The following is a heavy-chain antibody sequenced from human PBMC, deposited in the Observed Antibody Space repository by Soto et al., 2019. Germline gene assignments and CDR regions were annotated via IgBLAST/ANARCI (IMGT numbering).Heavy chain of an antibody. CDR1: GGTFSSYA. Sequence: QVRLVQSGAEVKKPGSSVKVSCKASGGTFSSYAISWVRQAPGQGLEWMGGIIPIFGTANYAQKFQGRVTITADKSTSTAYMELSSLRSEDTAVYYCARDPISYSFPSTYYYYGMDVWGQGTTVTVSS. V-gene: IGHV1-69*06. CDR2: IIPIFGTA. J-gene: IGHJ6*02. D-gene: IGHD2-8*01. CDR3: ARDPISYSFPSTYYYYGMDV.